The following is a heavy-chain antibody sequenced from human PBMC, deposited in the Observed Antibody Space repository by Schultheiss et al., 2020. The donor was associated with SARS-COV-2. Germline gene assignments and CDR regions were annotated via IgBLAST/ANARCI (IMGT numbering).Heavy chain of an antibody. CDR1: GFTFSSYW. V-gene: IGHV3-7*05. D-gene: IGHD3-10*01. CDR3: AVTYYYDSGSSYFDY. J-gene: IGHJ4*02. Sequence: GGSLRLSCAASGFTFSSYWMSWVRQAPGKGLEWVANIKQDGSEKYYVDSVKGRFTISRDNSKNTLYLQMNSLRAEDTAVYFCAVTYYYDSGSSYFDYWGQGTLVTVSS. CDR2: IKQDGSEK.